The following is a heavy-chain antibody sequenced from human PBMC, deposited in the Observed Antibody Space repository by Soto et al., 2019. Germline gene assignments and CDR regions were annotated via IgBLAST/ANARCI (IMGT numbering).Heavy chain of an antibody. J-gene: IGHJ4*02. CDR3: ARGYSSSWTLRY. D-gene: IGHD6-13*01. CDR2: ISYDGSNK. CDR1: GFTFSSYA. V-gene: IGHV3-30-3*01. Sequence: QVQLVESGGGVVQPGRSLRLSCAASGFTFSSYAMHWVRQAPGKGLEWVAVISYDGSNKYYADSVKGRFTISRDNSKNTLYLQMNSLRAEDTAVYYCARGYSSSWTLRYWGQGTLVTVSS.